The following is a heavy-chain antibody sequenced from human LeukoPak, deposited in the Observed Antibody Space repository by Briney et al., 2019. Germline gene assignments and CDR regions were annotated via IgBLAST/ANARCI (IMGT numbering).Heavy chain of an antibody. Sequence: ASVKVSCRASGYTFTNSDITWVRQAPGQGLEWMERISTSNGDTNYAAKLQGRVTMTTDTSTSTVYMELGSLTFDDTAVYFCARDPYHRLGPPLDLWGQGTLVTVSS. D-gene: IGHD1-14*01. V-gene: IGHV1-18*01. CDR3: ARDPYHRLGPPLDL. J-gene: IGHJ5*02. CDR1: GYTFTNSD. CDR2: ISTSNGDT.